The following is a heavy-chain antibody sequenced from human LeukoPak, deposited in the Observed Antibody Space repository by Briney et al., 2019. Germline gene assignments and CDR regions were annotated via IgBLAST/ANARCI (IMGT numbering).Heavy chain of an antibody. J-gene: IGHJ3*02. CDR3: ARHLRLSYYYQSSGCYHDAFDI. Sequence: SETLSLTCTVSGGSISSYYWSWIRQPPGKGLEWIGYIYTSGSTNYNPSLKSRVTISVDTSKNQFSLKLSSVTAADTAVYYCARHLRLSYYYQSSGCYHDAFDIWGQGTMVTVSS. D-gene: IGHD3-22*01. CDR2: IYTSGST. CDR1: GGSISSYY. V-gene: IGHV4-4*09.